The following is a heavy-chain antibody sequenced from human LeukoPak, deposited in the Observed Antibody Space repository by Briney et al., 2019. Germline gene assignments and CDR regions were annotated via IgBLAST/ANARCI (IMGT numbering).Heavy chain of an antibody. Sequence: PSETLSLTCAVYGGSFSGYYWRWIRQPPGKGLEWIGEINHSGSTNYNPSLKSRVTISVDTPKNQLSLKMSSVTAADTAVYYCTITTGTTLGLMDYWGQGTLVTVSS. CDR3: TITTGTTLGLMDY. D-gene: IGHD1-1*01. V-gene: IGHV4-34*01. CDR2: INHSGST. CDR1: GGSFSGYY. J-gene: IGHJ4*02.